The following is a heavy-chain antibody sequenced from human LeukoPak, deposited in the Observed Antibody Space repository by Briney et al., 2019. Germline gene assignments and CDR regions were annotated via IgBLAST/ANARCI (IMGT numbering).Heavy chain of an antibody. D-gene: IGHD4-23*01. CDR2: ISSSGSTI. CDR3: ARHPSGGNPLEW. CDR1: GFTFSDYY. Sequence: GGSLRLSCAASGFTFSDYYMSWIRQAPGKGLEWVSYISSSGSTIYYADSVKGRFTISRDNANNSLYLLMNSLRDEDTAVYYCARHPSGGNPLEWWGQGTLVTVSS. J-gene: IGHJ4*02. V-gene: IGHV3-11*04.